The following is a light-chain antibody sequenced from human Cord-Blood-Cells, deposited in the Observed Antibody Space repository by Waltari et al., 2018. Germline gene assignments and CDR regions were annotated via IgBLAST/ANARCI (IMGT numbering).Light chain of an antibody. CDR2: DVS. V-gene: IGLV2-14*01. CDR3: SSYTSSSTLV. J-gene: IGLJ1*01. CDR1: SSDVGGYNY. Sequence: QSALTQPASVSGSPGQSLTISCTGTSSDVGGYNYFSWYQQHPGKAPKLMIYDVSNRPSGVSNRFSGSKSGNTASLTISGLQAEDEADYYCSSYTSSSTLVFGTGTKVTVL.